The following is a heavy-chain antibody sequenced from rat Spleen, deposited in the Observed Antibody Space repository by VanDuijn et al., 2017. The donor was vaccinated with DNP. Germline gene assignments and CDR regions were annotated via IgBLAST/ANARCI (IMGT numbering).Heavy chain of an antibody. CDR2: ISYDGLST. CDR3: AKPDH. CDR1: GFIFSDYN. J-gene: IGHJ2*01. Sequence: EVQLVESGGGLVQPGRSLKLSCAVSGFIFSDYNMVWVRQAPKKGLEWVATISYDGLSTNYRDSVKGRFTISRDNAKSILYLQMDSLRSEDTATYYCAKPDHWGQGVMVTVSS. V-gene: IGHV5-7*01.